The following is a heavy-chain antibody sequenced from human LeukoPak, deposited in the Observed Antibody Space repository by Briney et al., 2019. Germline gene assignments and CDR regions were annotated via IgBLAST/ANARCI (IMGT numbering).Heavy chain of an antibody. Sequence: PSETLSLTCAVYGGSFSGYYWSWIRQPPGKGLEWIGEINHSGSTNYNPSLKSRATISVDTSKNQFSLKLSSVTAADTAVYYCASGSGPDYWGQGTLVTVSS. CDR2: INHSGST. CDR3: ASGSGPDY. J-gene: IGHJ4*02. V-gene: IGHV4-34*01. CDR1: GGSFSGYY.